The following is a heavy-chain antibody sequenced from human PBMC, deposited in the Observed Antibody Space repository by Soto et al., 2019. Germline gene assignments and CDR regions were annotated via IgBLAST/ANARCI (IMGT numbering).Heavy chain of an antibody. D-gene: IGHD3-10*01. CDR3: ARDSVGGFEIPDRTPIDY. CDR2: ISAYNGNT. V-gene: IGHV1-18*04. Sequence: ASVKVSFKASGYAFTSYGIRWVRQAPGQGLEWMGCISAYNGNTNYAQKLQGRVTMTTDTSTSTAYMELRSLRSDDTAVYYCARDSVGGFEIPDRTPIDYCGQGTLVTVSS. J-gene: IGHJ4*02. CDR1: GYAFTSYG.